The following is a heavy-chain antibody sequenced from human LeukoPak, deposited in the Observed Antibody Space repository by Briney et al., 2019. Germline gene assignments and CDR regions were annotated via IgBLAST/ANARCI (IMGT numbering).Heavy chain of an antibody. Sequence: ASVKVSCKASGCTFSSYAISWVRQAPGQGLEWMGGIIPIFGTANYAQKFQGRVTITADDSTSTAYMELSSLRSEDTAVYYCAWVPGYCSGGSCPGDYWGQGTLVTVSS. V-gene: IGHV1-69*13. CDR3: AWVPGYCSGGSCPGDY. CDR2: IIPIFGTA. J-gene: IGHJ4*02. D-gene: IGHD2-15*01. CDR1: GCTFSSYA.